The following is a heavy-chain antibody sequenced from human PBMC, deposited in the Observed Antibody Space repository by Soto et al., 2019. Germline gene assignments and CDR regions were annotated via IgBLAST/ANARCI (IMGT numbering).Heavy chain of an antibody. CDR1: GGSISSYY. D-gene: IGHD3-10*01. V-gene: IGHV4-59*01. Sequence: QVQLQESGPGLVKPSETLSLTCTVSGGSISSYYWSWIRQPPGKGLEWIGYIYYSGSTNYNPSLKSRVNISVDTSKNQFSLKLSSVTAADTAVYYCARDRGYPETYGMDVWGQGTTVTVSS. CDR2: IYYSGST. CDR3: ARDRGYPETYGMDV. J-gene: IGHJ6*02.